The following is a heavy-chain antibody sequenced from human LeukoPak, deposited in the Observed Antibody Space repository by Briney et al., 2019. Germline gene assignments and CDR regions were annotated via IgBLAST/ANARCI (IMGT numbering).Heavy chain of an antibody. J-gene: IGHJ4*02. CDR1: GFTFXXYA. D-gene: IGHD3-16*01. Sequence: LRLSCAASGFTFXXYAMSWVGQAPGKGVEGVSAISGSGGRTYYADSVKGRFTISRDNSKNTLYLQMNSLRAEDTAVYYCAKAVFGDYVWDYWGQGTLVTVSS. CDR3: AKAVFGDYVWDY. V-gene: IGHV3-23*01. CDR2: ISGSGGRT.